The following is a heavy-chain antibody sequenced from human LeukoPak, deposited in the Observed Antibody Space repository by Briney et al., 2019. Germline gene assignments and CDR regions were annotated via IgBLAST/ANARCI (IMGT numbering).Heavy chain of an antibody. V-gene: IGHV3-21*01. CDR1: GFTFAILS. CDR3: ARDFNSGGYDSGSDYFDY. J-gene: IGHJ4*02. Sequence: GRSMIPSCAASGFTFAILSMNCARHAQRKLLEWDSSISSSSSYIYYADSVKGRFTISRDNAKNSLYLQMNSLRAEDTAVYYCARDFNSGGYDSGSDYFDYWGQGTLVTVSS. D-gene: IGHD5-12*01. CDR2: ISSSSSYI.